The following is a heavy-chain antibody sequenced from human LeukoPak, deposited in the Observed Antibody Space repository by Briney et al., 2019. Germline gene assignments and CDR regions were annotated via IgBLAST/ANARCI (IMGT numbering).Heavy chain of an antibody. V-gene: IGHV3-30*18. Sequence: GGSLRLSCEASGFTFSSYPMHWVRQAPGKGLEWVAAISKDGSNKYYADSVKGRFTISRDNSKNTLYLQMNSLRAEDTAVYYCAKDLGVVVPAASYWGQGTLVTVSS. CDR1: GFTFSSYP. CDR2: ISKDGSNK. J-gene: IGHJ4*02. D-gene: IGHD2-2*01. CDR3: AKDLGVVVPAASY.